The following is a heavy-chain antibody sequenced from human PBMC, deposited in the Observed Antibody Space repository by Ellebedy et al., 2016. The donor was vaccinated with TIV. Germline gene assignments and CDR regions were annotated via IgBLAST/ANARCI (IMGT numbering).Heavy chain of an antibody. CDR2: ISWNSGSI. J-gene: IGHJ6*02. V-gene: IGHV3-9*01. D-gene: IGHD3-9*01. CDR3: ATLTGYYDHYFYGMDV. Sequence: GGSLRLSXAASGFTFDDYAMHWVRQAPGKGLEWVSGISWNSGSIGYADSVKGRFTISRDNSKNTLFLQMNSLRAEDTAVYYCATLTGYYDHYFYGMDVWGQGTTVTVSS. CDR1: GFTFDDYA.